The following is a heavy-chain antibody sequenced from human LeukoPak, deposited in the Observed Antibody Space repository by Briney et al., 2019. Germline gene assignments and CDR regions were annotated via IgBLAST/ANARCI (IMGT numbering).Heavy chain of an antibody. D-gene: IGHD5/OR15-5a*01. CDR2: ISYTGNT. V-gene: IGHV4-59*01. CDR1: AGSISTYY. J-gene: IGHJ2*01. Sequence: SETLSLTCTLSAGSISTYYWGWLRQPPGKGPEWIGYISYTGNTNYSPSLKTRVIISVDTSNNQFSLRLNSVTPADTAVYYCARVQKSTRSFWYFDLWGRGTLVAVSS. CDR3: ARVQKSTRSFWYFDL.